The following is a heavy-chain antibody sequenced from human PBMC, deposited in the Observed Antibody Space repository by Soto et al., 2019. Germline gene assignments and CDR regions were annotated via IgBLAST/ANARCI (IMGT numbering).Heavy chain of an antibody. Sequence: QVQLVQSGAEVKKPGSSVTVSCKASGGTFSSYTISWVRQAPGQGLEWMGGIIPIFGTANYAQKFQGRVTITAVESTSTAYMELRSLRSEDTAVYYCARGNHRWLQLWYFDLWGRGTLVTVSS. CDR2: IIPIFGTA. V-gene: IGHV1-69*12. CDR1: GGTFSSYT. D-gene: IGHD5-12*01. CDR3: ARGNHRWLQLWYFDL. J-gene: IGHJ2*01.